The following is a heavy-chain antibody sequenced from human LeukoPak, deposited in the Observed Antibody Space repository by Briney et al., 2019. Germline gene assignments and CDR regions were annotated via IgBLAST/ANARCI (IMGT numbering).Heavy chain of an antibody. Sequence: GGSLRLSCAASGFTFTSYWMHCVRQAPGKGVGWVSRIYTDGSSTSYADSVKGRVTICRVNANNTLYLQMNRVRAECTAVYYFARVIPCISLCCYPPAWFDPWGQGTMVTV. CDR1: GFTFTSYW. V-gene: IGHV3-74*01. D-gene: IGHD2-2*01. CDR2: IYTDGSST. J-gene: IGHJ5*02. CDR3: ARVIPCISLCCYPPAWFDP.